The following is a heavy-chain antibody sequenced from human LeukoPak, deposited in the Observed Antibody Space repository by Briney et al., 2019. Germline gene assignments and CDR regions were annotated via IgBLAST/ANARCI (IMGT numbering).Heavy chain of an antibody. V-gene: IGHV4-61*01. CDR1: GDSVSNSLYY. Sequence: SETLSLTCTVSGDSVSNSLYYWSWIRQPPRKGLEWIGYIYYNGGTNYNPSLKSRVTISIDTSTNQFSLRLNSMTAADTAVYYCARGILIAAAGTSCFDYWGQGTLVTVSS. D-gene: IGHD6-13*01. CDR2: IYYNGGT. J-gene: IGHJ4*02. CDR3: ARGILIAAAGTSCFDY.